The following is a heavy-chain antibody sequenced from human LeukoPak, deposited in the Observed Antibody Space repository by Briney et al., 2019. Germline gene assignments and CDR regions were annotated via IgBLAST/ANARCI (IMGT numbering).Heavy chain of an antibody. J-gene: IGHJ4*02. CDR2: ISSSSSYI. CDR3: ATGVEYSSSWEFDY. D-gene: IGHD6-13*01. CDR1: GFTFSSYS. V-gene: IGHV3-21*01. Sequence: GGSLRLSCAASGFTFSSYSMNWVRQAPGKGLEWVSSISSSSSYIYYADSVKGRFTISRDNAKNSLYLQMNSLRAEDTAVYYCATGVEYSSSWEFDYWGQGTLVTVSS.